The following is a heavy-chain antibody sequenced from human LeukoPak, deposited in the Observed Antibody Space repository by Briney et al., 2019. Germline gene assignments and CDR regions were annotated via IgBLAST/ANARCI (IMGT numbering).Heavy chain of an antibody. CDR2: IIPILGIA. V-gene: IGHV1-69*04. J-gene: IGHJ6*02. D-gene: IGHD5-18*01. Sequence: SVKVSCKASGGTFSSYAISWVRQAPGQGLEWMGRIIPILGIANYAQKFQGRVTITADKSTNTAYMELSSLRSEDTAVYYCASKSIEDSYGPGYHYYGMDVWGQGTTVTVSS. CDR3: ASKSIEDSYGPGYHYYGMDV. CDR1: GGTFSSYA.